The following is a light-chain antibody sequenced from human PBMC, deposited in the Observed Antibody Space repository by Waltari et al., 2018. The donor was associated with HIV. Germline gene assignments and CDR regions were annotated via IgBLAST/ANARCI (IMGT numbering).Light chain of an antibody. Sequence: DIVMTQSPDSLAVSLGGRTTIHCKSSQNLFDSSNNKNYLAWYQHKPGQPPKLLFYWASTRESGVPDRFSGSGSGTNFTLTISSLQADDVAVYFCQQYYSPPPTFGQGTKLEI. V-gene: IGKV4-1*01. CDR1: QNLFDSSNNKNY. CDR2: WAS. J-gene: IGKJ2*01. CDR3: QQYYSPPPT.